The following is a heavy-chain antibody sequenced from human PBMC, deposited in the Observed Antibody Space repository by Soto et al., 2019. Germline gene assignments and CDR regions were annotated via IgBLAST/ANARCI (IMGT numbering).Heavy chain of an antibody. V-gene: IGHV3-33*01. CDR2: ICYDGSNK. Sequence: GESLKISWAASAFTLSSCGMRWGRQAPGTELERAAGICYDGSNKYYADSVKGRFTISRDNSKNTLYLQMNSLRAEDKAVYYCAREIDTHMGPDYWGQGTLVTVSS. D-gene: IGHD5-18*01. CDR3: AREIDTHMGPDY. CDR1: AFTLSSCG. J-gene: IGHJ4*02.